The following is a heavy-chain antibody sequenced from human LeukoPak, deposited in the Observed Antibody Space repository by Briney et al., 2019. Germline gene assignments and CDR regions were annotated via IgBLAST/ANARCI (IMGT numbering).Heavy chain of an antibody. CDR1: GFTFSSYG. J-gene: IGHJ4*02. CDR2: IGYDGRNK. Sequence: GGALRLSCAASGFTFSSYGIHWVRQAPGKGLEWVTFIGYDGRNKYYADSVKGRFTISRDNSKNTLYLQMNSLRAEDTAVYYCAKDNAYYYADYWGQGTLVTVSS. V-gene: IGHV3-30*02. D-gene: IGHD3-10*01. CDR3: AKDNAYYYADY.